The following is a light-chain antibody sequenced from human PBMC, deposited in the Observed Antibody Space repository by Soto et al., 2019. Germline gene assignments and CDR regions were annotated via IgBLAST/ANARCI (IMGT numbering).Light chain of an antibody. V-gene: IGKV1-39*01. CDR2: AAS. Sequence: DIQMTQSPSSLSASVGDRVTITCRASQSISSYLNWYQQKPGKAPKLLIYAASSLQSGVPSRFSGRGSGTDFTLTISSLQPEDFATYYCQQSYSTPRDTFGGGTKVEIK. CDR1: QSISSY. J-gene: IGKJ4*01. CDR3: QQSYSTPRDT.